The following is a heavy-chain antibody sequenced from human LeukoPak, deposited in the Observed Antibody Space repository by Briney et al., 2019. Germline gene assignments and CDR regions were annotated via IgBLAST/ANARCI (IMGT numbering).Heavy chain of an antibody. J-gene: IGHJ4*02. CDR1: GFSISSTYY. CDR3: ARINAPVATFDY. V-gene: IGHV4-38-2*01. Sequence: NPLETLSLTCAVSGFSISSTYYGAWIRQTPGKGLEWIATITHSGNTYYIPSLESRLTISLDTSKRHFSLRLTSVTAADTAVYYCARINAPVATFDYWGLGTLVAVSS. D-gene: IGHD2-21*01. CDR2: ITHSGNT.